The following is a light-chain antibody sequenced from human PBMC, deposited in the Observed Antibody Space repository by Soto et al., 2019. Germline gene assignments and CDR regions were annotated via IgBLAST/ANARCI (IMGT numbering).Light chain of an antibody. V-gene: IGKV3-20*01. CDR1: QSVSSSY. Sequence: EMVMTQSPAILSVSPGESATLSCRASQSVSSSYLAWYQQKPGQAPRLLIYGASSRATGIPDRFSGSGSGTDFTLTISRLEPEDFAVYYCQQYGSSPEAFGQGTRLEN. CDR2: GAS. J-gene: IGKJ5*01. CDR3: QQYGSSPEA.